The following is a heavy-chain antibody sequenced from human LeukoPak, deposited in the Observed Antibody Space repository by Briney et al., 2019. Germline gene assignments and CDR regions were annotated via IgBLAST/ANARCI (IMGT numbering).Heavy chain of an antibody. CDR3: ARDHYSNYVDRFDP. J-gene: IGHJ5*02. V-gene: IGHV1-46*01. D-gene: IGHD4-11*01. Sequence: ASVKVSCMASGYTFTSYNMHWVRQPPGQGLEGMGIINPSGGSTSYAQKFQGRVTMTRDMSTSTVYMGLSSLRSEDTAVYYCARDHYSNYVDRFDPWGQGTLVTVSS. CDR2: INPSGGST. CDR1: GYTFTSYN.